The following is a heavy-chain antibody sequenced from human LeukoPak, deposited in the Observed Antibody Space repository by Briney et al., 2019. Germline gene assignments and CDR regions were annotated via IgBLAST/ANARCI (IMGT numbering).Heavy chain of an antibody. CDR1: GGSINSSSYY. CDR3: ARHRSKWLQSSFDY. J-gene: IGHJ4*02. CDR2: IFYSGNT. D-gene: IGHD5-24*01. Sequence: SETLSLTCTVSGGSINSSSYYWGWIRQPPGEGLEWIGSIFYSGNTYDNPSLKSRVTISVDTSKNQFSLKLNSVTAADTAVYYCARHRSKWLQSSFDYWGQGTLVTVSS. V-gene: IGHV4-39*01.